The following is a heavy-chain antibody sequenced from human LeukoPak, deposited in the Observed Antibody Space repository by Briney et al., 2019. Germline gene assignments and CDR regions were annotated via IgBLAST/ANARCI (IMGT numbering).Heavy chain of an antibody. Sequence: SGTLSLTCAVSGGSISSNNWWGWVRQPPGQGLEWIGEIYHSGSPNYNPSLKSRVTISVDKSRNHFSLNLSSVTAADTAVYYCARDRREGGSGSYVDYWGQGTLVTVSS. CDR3: ARDRREGGSGSYVDY. CDR1: GGSISSNNW. D-gene: IGHD3-10*01. V-gene: IGHV4-4*02. CDR2: IYHSGSP. J-gene: IGHJ4*02.